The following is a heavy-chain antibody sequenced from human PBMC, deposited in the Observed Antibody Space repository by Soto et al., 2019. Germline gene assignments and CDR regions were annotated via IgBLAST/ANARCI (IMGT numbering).Heavy chain of an antibody. D-gene: IGHD6-13*01. J-gene: IGHJ4*02. Sequence: EVQLLESGGGLVQPGGSLRLSCAASGFTFSSYAMSWVRQAPGKGLEWVSAISGSGGSTYYADSVKGRFTISRDNSKNPLYLPMNSLRAEDTAVYYCAKENGYSSSWFELDYWGQGTLVTVSS. CDR3: AKENGYSSSWFELDY. V-gene: IGHV3-23*01. CDR2: ISGSGGST. CDR1: GFTFSSYA.